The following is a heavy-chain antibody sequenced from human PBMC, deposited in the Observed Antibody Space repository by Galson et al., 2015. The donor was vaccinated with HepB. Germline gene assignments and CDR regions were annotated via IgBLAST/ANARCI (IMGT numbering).Heavy chain of an antibody. J-gene: IGHJ4*02. Sequence: SLRLSCAASGFTFSSYAMSWVRQAPGKGLEWVSAISGSGGSTYYADSVKGRFTISRDNSKNTLYLQMNSLRAEDTAVYYCAKAGGYYYDSSGYCHYWGQGTLVTVSS. CDR1: GFTFSSYA. D-gene: IGHD3-22*01. CDR3: AKAGGYYYDSSGYCHY. V-gene: IGHV3-23*01. CDR2: ISGSGGST.